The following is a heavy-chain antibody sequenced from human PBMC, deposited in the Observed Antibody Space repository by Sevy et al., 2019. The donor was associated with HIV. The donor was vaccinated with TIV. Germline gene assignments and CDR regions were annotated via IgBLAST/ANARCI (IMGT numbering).Heavy chain of an antibody. J-gene: IGHJ4*02. CDR1: GFTFSSYA. D-gene: IGHD3-22*01. Sequence: GGSLRLSCAASGFTFSSYAMSWVRQAPGKGLEWVSAISGSGGSTYYADSVKGLFTISRDNSKNTLYLQMNSLRAEDTAVYYCAKGPPPEYYYDSSGYPYYFDYWGQGTLVTVSS. CDR2: ISGSGGST. V-gene: IGHV3-23*01. CDR3: AKGPPPEYYYDSSGYPYYFDY.